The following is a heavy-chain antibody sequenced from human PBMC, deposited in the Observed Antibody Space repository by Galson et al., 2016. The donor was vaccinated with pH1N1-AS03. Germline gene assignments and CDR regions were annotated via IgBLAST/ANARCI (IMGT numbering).Heavy chain of an antibody. CDR2: INWNSDNI. CDR1: GFTFDDYA. V-gene: IGHV3-9*01. CDR3: VRDDATSYDAFDM. J-gene: IGHJ3*02. D-gene: IGHD2-2*01. Sequence: SLRLSCAASGFTFDDYAMHWVRQAPGKGLEWVSGINWNSDNIDYADSVRGRFTISRDNAKNSLHLQMNSLTADDTAVYYCVRDDATSYDAFDMWGQETMITVSS.